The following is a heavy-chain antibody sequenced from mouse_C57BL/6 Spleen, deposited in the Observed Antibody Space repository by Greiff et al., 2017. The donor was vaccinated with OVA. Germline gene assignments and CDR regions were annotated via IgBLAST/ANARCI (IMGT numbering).Heavy chain of an antibody. Sequence: EVQVVESGPGLVKPSQSLSLTCSVTGYSITSGYYWNWIRQFPGNKLEWMGYISYDGSHNSNPSLKNRISITRDTSKNQFFLKLNSVTTEDTATYYCARETYYSNYGNYFDYWGQGTTLTVSS. CDR3: ARETYYSNYGNYFDY. D-gene: IGHD2-5*01. CDR1: GYSITSGYY. V-gene: IGHV3-6*01. CDR2: ISYDGSH. J-gene: IGHJ2*01.